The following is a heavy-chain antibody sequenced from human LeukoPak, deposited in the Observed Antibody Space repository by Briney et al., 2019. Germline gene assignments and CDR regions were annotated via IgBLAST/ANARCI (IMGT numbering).Heavy chain of an antibody. J-gene: IGHJ3*02. D-gene: IGHD4-17*01. Sequence: SETLSLTCTVSGGSISSYYWSWIRQPPGKGLEWIGYIYYSGSTNYNPSLKSRVTISVDKSKNQFSLKLSSVTAADTAVYYCARLRYGDYDRPQGAFDIWGQGTMVTVSS. CDR1: GGSISSYY. V-gene: IGHV4-59*12. CDR2: IYYSGST. CDR3: ARLRYGDYDRPQGAFDI.